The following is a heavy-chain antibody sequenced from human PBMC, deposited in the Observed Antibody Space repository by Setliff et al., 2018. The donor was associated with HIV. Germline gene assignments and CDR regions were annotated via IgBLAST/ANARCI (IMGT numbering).Heavy chain of an antibody. CDR3: ARDLDIVVVVAATEYGMDV. CDR2: INPNSGGT. Sequence: ASVKVSCKASGYTFTGYYMHWVRQAPGQGLEWMGWINPNSGGTNYAQKFQGRVTMTRDTSISTAYMELSRLRSDDTAVYYCARDLDIVVVVAATEYGMDVWGQGTTVTRLL. J-gene: IGHJ6*02. D-gene: IGHD2-15*01. V-gene: IGHV1-2*02. CDR1: GYTFTGYY.